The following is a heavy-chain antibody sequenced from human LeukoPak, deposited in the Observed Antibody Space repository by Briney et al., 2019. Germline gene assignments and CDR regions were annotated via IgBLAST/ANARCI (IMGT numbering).Heavy chain of an antibody. Sequence: GGSLRLSCAASGFTFSSYAMSWVRQAPGKGLEWVSGISGNGGSTYYAASVKGRFTISRDNSKNTLFLQMNSLRAEDTAVCYCARDGKAVAVAFDIWGQGTMVTVSS. V-gene: IGHV3-23*01. CDR3: ARDGKAVAVAFDI. CDR2: ISGNGGST. D-gene: IGHD6-19*01. J-gene: IGHJ3*02. CDR1: GFTFSSYA.